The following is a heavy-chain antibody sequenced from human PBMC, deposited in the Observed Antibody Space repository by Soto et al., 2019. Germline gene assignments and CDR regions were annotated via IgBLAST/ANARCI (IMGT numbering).Heavy chain of an antibody. CDR2: ISSNGGST. Sequence: GGSLRLSCAASGFTFSSYAMHWVRQAPGKGLEYVSAISSNGGSTYYANSVKGRFTISRDNSKNTLYLQMGSLRAEDMAVYYRAALDTAMVKTAGYWGQGTLV. CDR1: GFTFSSYA. J-gene: IGHJ4*02. D-gene: IGHD5-18*01. V-gene: IGHV3-64*01. CDR3: AALDTAMVKTAGY.